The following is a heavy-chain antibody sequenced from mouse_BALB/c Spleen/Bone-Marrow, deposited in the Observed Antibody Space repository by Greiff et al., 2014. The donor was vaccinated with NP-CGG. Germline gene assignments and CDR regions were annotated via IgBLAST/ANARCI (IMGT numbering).Heavy chain of an antibody. D-gene: IGHD1-2*01. V-gene: IGHV1-4*02. CDR3: ARFNYGYWFAY. CDR2: INPSSGYT. J-gene: IGHJ3*01. CDR1: GYTFINNT. Sequence: VQLQQSAAELARPGASVKGSCKASGYTFINNTMHWGKQRPGQGLEWIGYINPSSGYTEYNQKFKDKTTLTADKSSSTAYMQLNSLTSEDSAVYYCARFNYGYWFAYWGQGTLVTVSA.